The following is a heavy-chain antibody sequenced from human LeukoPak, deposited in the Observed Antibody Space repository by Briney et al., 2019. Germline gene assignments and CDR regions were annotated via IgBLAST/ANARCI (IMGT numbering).Heavy chain of an antibody. Sequence: KPSETLSLTCAVYGGSFSGYYWSWIRQPPGKGLEWIGEINHSGSTNYNPPLKSRVTISVDTSKNQFSLKLSSVTAADTAVYYCARGQYYDSSGYYYVSAFDIWGQGTMVTVSS. CDR2: INHSGST. J-gene: IGHJ3*02. D-gene: IGHD3-22*01. V-gene: IGHV4-34*01. CDR3: ARGQYYDSSGYYYVSAFDI. CDR1: GGSFSGYY.